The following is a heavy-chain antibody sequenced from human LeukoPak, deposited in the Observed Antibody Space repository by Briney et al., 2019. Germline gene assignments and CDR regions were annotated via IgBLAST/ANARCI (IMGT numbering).Heavy chain of an antibody. CDR1: VYSINTYY. CDR2: VYYSGST. J-gene: IGHJ5*02. V-gene: IGHV4-59*01. Sequence: SETLSLTCTISVYSINTYYWSWIRQPPGKGLEWIGYVYYSGSTKYNPSLQSRVTISLDTSKKQFSLKLGSVTAADTAVYYCARSEGVYYGSGSSGSYYPHWFDPWGQGILVTVSS. CDR3: ARSEGVYYGSGSSGSYYPHWFDP. D-gene: IGHD3-10*01.